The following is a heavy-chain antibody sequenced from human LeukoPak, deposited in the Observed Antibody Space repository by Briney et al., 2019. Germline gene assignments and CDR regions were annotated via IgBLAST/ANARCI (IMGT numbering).Heavy chain of an antibody. D-gene: IGHD5-24*01. J-gene: IGHJ3*02. CDR1: GGTFSSYA. V-gene: IGHV1-69*04. CDR3: ARIPRGDGYNAAFDI. CDR2: IIPILAIP. Sequence: SVKVSCKASGGTFSSYAINWVRQAPGQWLEWMGRIIPILAIPNYAQKFQGRVTITADKSTSTTYMELSSLRSEDTAMYYCARIPRGDGYNAAFDIWGQGTMVTISS.